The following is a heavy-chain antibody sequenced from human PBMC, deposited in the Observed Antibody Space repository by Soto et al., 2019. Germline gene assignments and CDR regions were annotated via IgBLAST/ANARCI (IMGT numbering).Heavy chain of an antibody. J-gene: IGHJ3*02. CDR3: AKGLLAIVGTTLPRDAFNI. D-gene: IGHD1-26*01. Sequence: LTGGSLRLFCAASGFSFTTYVMHWVRQAPGKGLEWVAVISHDGSYKYYGDAVKGRFTISRDTSKNAVYLEMNSLRPEDTAVYYCAKGLLAIVGTTLPRDAFNIWGQGTMVTVSS. CDR1: GFSFTTYV. CDR2: ISHDGSYK. V-gene: IGHV3-30*18.